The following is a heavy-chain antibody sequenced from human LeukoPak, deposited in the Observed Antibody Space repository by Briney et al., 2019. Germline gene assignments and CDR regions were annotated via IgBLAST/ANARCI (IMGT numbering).Heavy chain of an antibody. Sequence: GGSLRLSCAASGFTFNTYWMTWIRQAPGKGLEWVANIKEDGSEKYYVDSVKGRFTISRDNAKNSLYLQMNSLGAEDTAVYYCVRVSLAGGGFDHWGQGTLVTVSS. CDR2: IKEDGSEK. V-gene: IGHV3-7*04. CDR3: VRVSLAGGGFDH. CDR1: GFTFNTYW. J-gene: IGHJ5*02. D-gene: IGHD6-6*01.